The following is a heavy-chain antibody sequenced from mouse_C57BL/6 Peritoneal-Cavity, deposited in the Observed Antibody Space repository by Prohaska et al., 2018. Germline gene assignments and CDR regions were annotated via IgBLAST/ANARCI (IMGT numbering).Heavy chain of an antibody. D-gene: IGHD2-1*01. CDR2: IKSDGSAI. Sequence: EVQLLETGGGLVQPGGSRGLSCEGSGFTFSGFWMSWVRQTPGKTLEWIGDIKSDGSAINYAPSIKDRFTIFRDNDKSTLYLQMSNVLSEDTATYFCMRYGNYWYFDVWGTGTTVTVSS. J-gene: IGHJ1*03. CDR3: MRYGNYWYFDV. CDR1: GFTFSGFW. V-gene: IGHV11-2*01.